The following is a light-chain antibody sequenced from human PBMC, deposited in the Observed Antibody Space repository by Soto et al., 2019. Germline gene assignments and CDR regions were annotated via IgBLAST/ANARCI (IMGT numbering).Light chain of an antibody. J-gene: IGLJ2*01. V-gene: IGLV2-8*01. Sequence: QSALTQPTSASGSPGQSVTISCTGTSSDVGGYNYVSWYQQHPGKAPKFMIYEVSKRPSGVPDRFSGSKSGNTASLTGSGLQADDEADYYCSSYAGSNNPVIFGGGTQLTVL. CDR3: SSYAGSNNPVI. CDR2: EVS. CDR1: SSDVGGYNY.